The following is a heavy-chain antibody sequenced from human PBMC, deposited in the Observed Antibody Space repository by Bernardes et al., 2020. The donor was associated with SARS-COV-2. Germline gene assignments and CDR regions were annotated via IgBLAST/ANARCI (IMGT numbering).Heavy chain of an antibody. CDR1: GGSFSGYY. D-gene: IGHD6-19*01. J-gene: IGHJ4*02. CDR2: INHSGST. CDR3: ARRKWLGRTYDY. V-gene: IGHV4-34*01. Sequence: ETLSLTCAVYGGSFSGYYWSWIRQPPGKGLEWIGEINHSGSTNYNPSLKSRVTISVDTSKNQFSLKLSSVTAADTAVYYCARRKWLGRTYDYWGQGTLVTVSS.